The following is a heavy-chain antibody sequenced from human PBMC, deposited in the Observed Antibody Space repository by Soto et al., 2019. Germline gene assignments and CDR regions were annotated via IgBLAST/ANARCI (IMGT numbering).Heavy chain of an antibody. Sequence: GGSLRLSCAASGFTFSSYWMSWVRQAPGKGLEWVANIKQDGSEKYYVDPVKGRFTISRDNAKNSLYLQMNSLRAEDTAVYYCARIGRDGYNYNYYYGMDVWGQGTTVTVSS. CDR1: GFTFSSYW. D-gene: IGHD5-12*01. CDR3: ARIGRDGYNYNYYYGMDV. V-gene: IGHV3-7*01. CDR2: IKQDGSEK. J-gene: IGHJ6*02.